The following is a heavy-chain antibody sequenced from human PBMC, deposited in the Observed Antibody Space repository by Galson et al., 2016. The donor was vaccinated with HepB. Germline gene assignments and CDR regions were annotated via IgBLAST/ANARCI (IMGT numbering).Heavy chain of an antibody. CDR3: VATLVATAAVAHFDF. V-gene: IGHV4-59*01. J-gene: IGHJ4*02. D-gene: IGHD2-8*02. CDR1: SGSISDYY. Sequence: SDTLSLTCTVSSGSISDYYWTWIRQPPGRTLEWIGYISHSGITNYNPSLRSRLTMSIDTSSYQVSLTMNSVTAADTAVYCCVATLVATAAVAHFDFWGQGTLVTVSS. CDR2: ISHSGIT.